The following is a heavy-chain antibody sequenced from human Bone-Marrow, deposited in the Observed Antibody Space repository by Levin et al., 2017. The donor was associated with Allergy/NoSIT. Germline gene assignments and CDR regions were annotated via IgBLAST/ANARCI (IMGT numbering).Heavy chain of an antibody. Sequence: ASVKVSCTASGFTVRSHYMSWVRQAPGKGLEWVSLIYSGGSKYYADSVKGRFTLSRDDSKNTLFLQINSLRPDDTAVYYCARTHYDILTSYMDVWGKGTTVTVSS. D-gene: IGHD3-9*01. CDR3: ARTHYDILTSYMDV. J-gene: IGHJ6*03. CDR1: GFTVRSHY. CDR2: IYSGGSK. V-gene: IGHV3-66*02.